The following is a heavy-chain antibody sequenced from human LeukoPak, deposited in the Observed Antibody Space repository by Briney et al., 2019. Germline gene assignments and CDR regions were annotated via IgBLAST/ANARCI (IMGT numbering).Heavy chain of an antibody. V-gene: IGHV3-21*01. CDR1: GFTFNVYS. J-gene: IGHJ3*02. CDR2: ISSQSVYI. CDR3: SRDLDCTVTTCFDGDDGFDI. D-gene: IGHD2-8*02. Sequence: GGSLRLSCEASGFTFNVYSMNWVRQVPGKGLEWVSSISSQSVYIYYADSVKGRFAISRDNAKKSLYLQMNSLTAEDTAVYFCSRDLDCTVTTCFDGDDGFDIWGRGTMVTVPS.